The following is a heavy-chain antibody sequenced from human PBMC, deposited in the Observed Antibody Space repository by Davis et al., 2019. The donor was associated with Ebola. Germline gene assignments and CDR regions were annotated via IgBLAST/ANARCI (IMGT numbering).Heavy chain of an antibody. Sequence: MPSETLSLTCTVSGVTISSGDYYWSWIRQPPGMGLEWIGYIYYSGRTNYNPSLKSRVTISVDPSKNQFSLKLSSVTAAATAVYYCAGDLRLYYYGMDVWGQGTTVTVSS. CDR1: GVTISSGDYY. V-gene: IGHV4-61*08. CDR2: IYYSGRT. D-gene: IGHD4-11*01. CDR3: AGDLRLYYYGMDV. J-gene: IGHJ6*02.